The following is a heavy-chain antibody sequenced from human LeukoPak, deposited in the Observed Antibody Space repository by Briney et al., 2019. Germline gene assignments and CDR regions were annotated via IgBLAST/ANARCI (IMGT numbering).Heavy chain of an antibody. CDR2: IYHSGST. Sequence: SETLSLTCTVSGYSISSGYYWGWIRQPPGKGLEWIGSIYHSGSTYYNPSLKSRVTISVDTSKNQFSLKLSSVTAADTAVYYCASYSSGWGLFDYWGQGTLVTVSS. J-gene: IGHJ4*02. D-gene: IGHD6-19*01. CDR1: GYSISSGYY. CDR3: ASYSSGWGLFDY. V-gene: IGHV4-38-2*02.